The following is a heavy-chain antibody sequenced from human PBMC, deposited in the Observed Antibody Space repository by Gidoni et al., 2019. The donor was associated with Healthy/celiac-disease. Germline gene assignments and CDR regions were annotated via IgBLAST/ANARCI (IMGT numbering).Heavy chain of an antibody. CDR1: GGSILRYY. D-gene: IGHD6-19*01. CDR3: ARERTPRIAVAGGWFDP. V-gene: IGHV4-59*01. Sequence: QVQLQESGPGLVKPSETLSLTYTVSGGSILRYYLRWIRQPPGKGREWLGYIYYSGSTNYTPPLKSRVTISVDTSKNQFSLKLSSVTAADTAVYYCARERTPRIAVAGGWFDPWGQGTLVTVSS. CDR2: IYYSGST. J-gene: IGHJ5*02.